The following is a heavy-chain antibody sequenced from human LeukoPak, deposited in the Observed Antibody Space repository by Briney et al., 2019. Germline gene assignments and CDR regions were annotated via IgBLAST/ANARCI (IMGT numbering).Heavy chain of an antibody. CDR1: GGSILTTNW. CDR2: VHLRGDS. CDR3: TRESGACSPFGF. V-gene: IGHV4-4*02. Sequence: PSETLSLTCAVSGGSILTTNWWSWVRQTPGKGLEWIGEVHLRGDSNYNPSLESRVNMSINKSKNQLSLELTSVTAAVTAIYECTRESGACSPFGFWGQGTLVTVSS. J-gene: IGHJ4*02. D-gene: IGHD2-21*02.